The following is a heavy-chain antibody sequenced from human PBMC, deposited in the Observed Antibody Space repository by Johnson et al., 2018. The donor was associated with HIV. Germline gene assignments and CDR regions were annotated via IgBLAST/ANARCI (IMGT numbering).Heavy chain of an antibody. CDR1: GFTFEAYG. Sequence: LQLVESGGGVVRPGGSLRLSCVAPGFTFEAYGLSWVRLVPGKGLEWVSAVRWNGVSPSYAASVQGRFTISRDNAKNSLYLQMNSLRAEDTAVYYCARGELTRAFDIWGQGTMVTVSS. J-gene: IGHJ3*02. V-gene: IGHV3-20*04. CDR3: ARGELTRAFDI. CDR2: VRWNGVSP. D-gene: IGHD1-26*01.